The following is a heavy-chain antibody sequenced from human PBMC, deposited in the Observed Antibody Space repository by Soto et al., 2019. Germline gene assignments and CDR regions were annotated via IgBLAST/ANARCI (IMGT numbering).Heavy chain of an antibody. CDR2: INAVNGHT. J-gene: IGHJ4*02. CDR3: GRAPKTYTGYDFFSF. Sequence: ASVKVSCKASGYTFTDYAIHWVRQAPEQRLEWMGWINAVNGHTNYAQMFQGRLTITRDTSATTASMGLSSLRSEDTAVYYCGRAPKTYTGYDFFSFWGEGTRVTVSS. V-gene: IGHV1-3*01. CDR1: GYTFTDYA. D-gene: IGHD5-12*01.